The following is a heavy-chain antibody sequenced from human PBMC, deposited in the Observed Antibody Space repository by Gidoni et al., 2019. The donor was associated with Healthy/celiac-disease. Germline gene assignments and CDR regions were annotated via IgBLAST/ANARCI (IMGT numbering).Heavy chain of an antibody. CDR1: GFTFSSYS. J-gene: IGHJ6*02. CDR3: ARDPGKNYYGMDV. V-gene: IGHV3-21*01. Sequence: EVQLVESGGGLVKPGGSLRLSCAASGFTFSSYSMNWVRPAPGKGLELVSSISSSSSYIYYADSVKGRFTISRDNAKNSLYLQMNSLRAEDTAVYYCARDPGKNYYGMDVWGQGTTVTVSS. CDR2: ISSSSSYI. D-gene: IGHD3-10*01.